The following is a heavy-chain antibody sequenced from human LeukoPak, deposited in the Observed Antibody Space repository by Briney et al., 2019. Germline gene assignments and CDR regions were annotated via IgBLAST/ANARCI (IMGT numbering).Heavy chain of an antibody. CDR2: IYSGGST. J-gene: IGHJ4*02. V-gene: IGHV3-53*01. Sequence: GGSLRLSCAASGVTVSSNYRSWVRQAPGKGLEWVAVIYSGGSTYYADSVKGRFTISRDNSKNTLYLQMNSLRAEDTAVYYCAMTTVAGTFDYWGQGTLVTVSS. D-gene: IGHD6-19*01. CDR3: AMTTVAGTFDY. CDR1: GVTVSSNY.